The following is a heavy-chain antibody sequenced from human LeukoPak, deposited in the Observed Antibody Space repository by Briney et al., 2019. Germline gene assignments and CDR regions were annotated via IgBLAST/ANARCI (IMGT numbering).Heavy chain of an antibody. J-gene: IGHJ4*02. Sequence: GASVKVSCKASGYTFTSYGISWVRQAPGQGLEWMGWISAYNGNTNYAQKLQGRVTMTTDTSTSTAYMELRSLRSDDTAVYYCARLGYGDYPGYYFDYWGQGTLVTVSS. D-gene: IGHD4-17*01. CDR1: GYTFTSYG. CDR2: ISAYNGNT. CDR3: ARLGYGDYPGYYFDY. V-gene: IGHV1-18*01.